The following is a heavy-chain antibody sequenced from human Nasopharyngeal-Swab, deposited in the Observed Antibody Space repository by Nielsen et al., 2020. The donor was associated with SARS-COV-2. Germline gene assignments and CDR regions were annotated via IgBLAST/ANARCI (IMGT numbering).Heavy chain of an antibody. D-gene: IGHD6-19*01. Sequence: GESLKISCAASGFTFSSYDMHWVRQAPGKGLEWVSAIGTAGDTYYPGSVKGRFTISRENAKNSLYLQMNSLRAGDTAVYYCARGTAVAGILYYFDYWGQGTLVTVSS. CDR3: ARGTAVAGILYYFDY. CDR2: IGTAGDT. J-gene: IGHJ4*02. V-gene: IGHV3-13*01. CDR1: GFTFSSYD.